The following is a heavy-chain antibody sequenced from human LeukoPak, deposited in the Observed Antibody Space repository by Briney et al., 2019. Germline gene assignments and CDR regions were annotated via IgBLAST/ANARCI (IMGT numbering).Heavy chain of an antibody. CDR3: VRSGPFDY. J-gene: IGHJ4*02. D-gene: IGHD1-26*01. V-gene: IGHV3-7*01. CDR2: IKQNGSEK. Sequence: GGSLRLSCAAPGFTFSTYWMGWVRQAPGKGLEWVANIKQNGSEKYYVDSVKGRFTISRDNAKNSLFLQMNSLRAEDTAVYYCVRSGPFDYWGQGTLVTVSS. CDR1: GFTFSTYW.